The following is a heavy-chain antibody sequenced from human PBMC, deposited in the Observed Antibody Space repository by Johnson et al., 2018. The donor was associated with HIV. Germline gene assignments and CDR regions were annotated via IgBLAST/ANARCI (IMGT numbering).Heavy chain of an antibody. J-gene: IGHJ3*01. Sequence: EVQLVESGGGLVQPGGSLRLSCAASGFTVSSNYMSWVRQAPGKGLEWVSVIYSGGSTYYADSVKGRFTISRDNAKNSLYLQMNSLRAEDTAVYYCARDRIPYNWNYEGDAFDFWGQGTMVTVSS. V-gene: IGHV3-66*01. CDR3: ARDRIPYNWNYEGDAFDF. D-gene: IGHD1-7*01. CDR1: GFTVSSNY. CDR2: IYSGGST.